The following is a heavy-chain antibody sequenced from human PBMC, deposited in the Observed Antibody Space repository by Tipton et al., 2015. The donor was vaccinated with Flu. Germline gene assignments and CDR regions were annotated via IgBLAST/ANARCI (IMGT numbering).Heavy chain of an antibody. CDR1: GDSISSDYY. CDR2: VSRTGST. Sequence: TLSLTCSVSGDSISSDYYWGWIRQFPGKGLEWIGTVSRTGSTIYNPSLKSRVTLSIDTSKNQFSLKMKSVTATDMAVYYCARAPKGGIEWNGMDVWGQGTTVTVSS. J-gene: IGHJ6*02. V-gene: IGHV4-38-2*02. CDR3: ARAPKGGIEWNGMDV. D-gene: IGHD5-12*01.